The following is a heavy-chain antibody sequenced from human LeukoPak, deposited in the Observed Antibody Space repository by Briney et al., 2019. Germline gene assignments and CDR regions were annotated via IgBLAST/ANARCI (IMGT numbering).Heavy chain of an antibody. J-gene: IGHJ6*03. CDR2: INPNSGGT. V-gene: IGHV1-2*02. CDR3: ARERDGYNSDYYYYMDV. CDR1: GYTFTGYY. Sequence: ASVKVSCKASGYTFTGYYMHWVRQAPGQGLEWMGWINPNSGGTNYAQKFQGRVTMTRDTSISTAYMELSSLRSEDTAVYYCARERDGYNSDYYYYMDVWGKGTTVTISS. D-gene: IGHD5-24*01.